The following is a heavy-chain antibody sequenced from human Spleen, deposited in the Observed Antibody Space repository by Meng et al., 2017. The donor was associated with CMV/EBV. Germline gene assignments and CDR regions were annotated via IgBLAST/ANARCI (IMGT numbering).Heavy chain of an antibody. V-gene: IGHV3-66*02. CDR1: GLTVRDNY. D-gene: IGHD1-26*01. Sequence: GESLKISCAVSGLTVRDNYFIWVRQAPGKGLEWLSIIYGGGTTHYADSVRGRFTISRDNSKNTLYLQMNSLRVEDSAVYYCARHRVATIVTGHYYYGLDVWGQGTTVTVSS. J-gene: IGHJ6*02. CDR2: IYGGGTT. CDR3: ARHRVATIVTGHYYYGLDV.